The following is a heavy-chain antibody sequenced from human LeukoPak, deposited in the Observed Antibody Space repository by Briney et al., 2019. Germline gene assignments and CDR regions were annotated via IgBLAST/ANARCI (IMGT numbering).Heavy chain of an antibody. D-gene: IGHD5-18*01. CDR2: INPSGGST. J-gene: IGHJ6*02. V-gene: IGHV1-46*01. CDR1: GYTFTSYY. CDR3: ARDRLYSYDRTYYYYGMDV. Sequence: GGSLRLSCAASGYTFTSYYMHWVRQAPGQGLEWMGIINPSGGSTSYAQRFQGRVTMTRDTSTSTVYMELSSLRSEDTAVYYCARDRLYSYDRTYYYYGMDVWGQGTTVTVSS.